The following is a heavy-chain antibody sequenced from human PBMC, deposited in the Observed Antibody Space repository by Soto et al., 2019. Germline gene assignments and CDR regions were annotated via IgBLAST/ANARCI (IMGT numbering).Heavy chain of an antibody. D-gene: IGHD3-10*01. V-gene: IGHV1-69*02. Sequence: QVQLVQSGAEVKRPGSSVKVSCKASGDTFAFHSINWVRQAPGLGLEWMGRINPILSMSNYAQRFQGRVTRNADKSTSTAYRVLSSLRSEDTAIYYCATSYGSGYRAFDYWGQGALVTVSS. CDR3: ATSYGSGYRAFDY. CDR2: INPILSMS. J-gene: IGHJ4*02. CDR1: GDTFAFHS.